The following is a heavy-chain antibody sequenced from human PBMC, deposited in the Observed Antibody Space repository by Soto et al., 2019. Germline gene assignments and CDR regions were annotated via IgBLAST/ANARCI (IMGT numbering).Heavy chain of an antibody. D-gene: IGHD3-22*01. CDR1: GFTFSSYS. CDR3: ARLTSYDSSVYDCN. J-gene: IGHJ4*02. V-gene: IGHV3-21*01. CDR2: ISSSSSYI. Sequence: EVQLVESGGGLVKPGGSLRLSCAASGFTFSSYSMNWVRQAPGKGLEWVSSISSSSSYIYYADSVKGRFTISGDNAKNSLYQQMTSLRAEVTAVYYCARLTSYDSSVYDCNWGQGTLVTVSS.